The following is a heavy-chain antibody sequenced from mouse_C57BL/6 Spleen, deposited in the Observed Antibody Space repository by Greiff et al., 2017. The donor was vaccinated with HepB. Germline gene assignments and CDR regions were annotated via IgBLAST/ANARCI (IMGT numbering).Heavy chain of an antibody. D-gene: IGHD2-5*01. J-gene: IGHJ1*03. CDR1: GFNIKDDY. CDR3: TTPSSNFRSYWYFDV. Sequence: VQLQQSGAELVRPGASVKLSCTASGFNIKDDYMHWVKQRPEQGLEWIGWIDPENGDTEYASKFQGKATITADTSSNTAYLQLNSLTSEDTAVYYCTTPSSNFRSYWYFDVWGTGTTVTVSS. CDR2: IDPENGDT. V-gene: IGHV14-4*01.